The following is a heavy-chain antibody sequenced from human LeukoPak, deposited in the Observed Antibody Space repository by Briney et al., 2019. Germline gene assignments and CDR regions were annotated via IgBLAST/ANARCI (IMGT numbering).Heavy chain of an antibody. CDR3: ARGALSRNLTGDLHYYMDV. CDR1: GGTFRSKA. Sequence: SVKVSCKASGGTFRSKAVTWVRQAPGQGLEWMGGIIPIFDTSKYAQKFQGRVTITTDESTTTAYMELSSLRSEDTAVYYCARGALSRNLTGDLHYYMDVWGKGTTVSVSS. J-gene: IGHJ6*03. D-gene: IGHD7-27*01. V-gene: IGHV1-69*05. CDR2: IIPIFDTS.